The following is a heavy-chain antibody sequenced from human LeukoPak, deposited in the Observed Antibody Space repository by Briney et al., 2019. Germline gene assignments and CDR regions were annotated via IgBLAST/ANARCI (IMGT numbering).Heavy chain of an antibody. CDR3: AREPGYSYGAFDD. V-gene: IGHV3-53*01. CDR2: IYSDGTT. D-gene: IGHD5-18*01. CDR1: GFTVSSTY. J-gene: IGHJ4*02. Sequence: PGGSLRLSCAASGFTVSSTYMTWVRQAPGKGLEWVSVIYSDGTTYYADSVKGRFTISRDNSKNTLYLQMSSLRADDTAVYYCAREPGYSYGAFDDWSQGALVTVSS.